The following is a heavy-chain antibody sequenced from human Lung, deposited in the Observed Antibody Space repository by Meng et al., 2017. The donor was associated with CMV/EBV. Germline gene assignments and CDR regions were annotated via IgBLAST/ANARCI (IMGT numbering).Heavy chain of an antibody. D-gene: IGHD3-3*01. CDR2: INHSGST. CDR3: ARATYYDFWSGYPYFDY. Sequence: SXTXSLXCAAYGGSFSGYYWSWIRQPPGKGLEWIGEINHSGSTDYNPSLKSRVTISVDTSKNQFSLKLSSVTAADTAVYYCARATYYDFWSGYPYFDYWGQGXLVTVSS. V-gene: IGHV4-34*01. J-gene: IGHJ4*02. CDR1: GGSFSGYY.